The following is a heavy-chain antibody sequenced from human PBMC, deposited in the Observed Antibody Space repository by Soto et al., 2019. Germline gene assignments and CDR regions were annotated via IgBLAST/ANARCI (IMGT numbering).Heavy chain of an antibody. CDR1: GFTFSSYA. V-gene: IGHV3-30-3*01. J-gene: IGHJ4*02. Sequence: QVQLVESGGGVVQPGRSLRLSCAASGFTFSSYAMHWVRQAPGKGLEWGAVISYDGSNKYYADSVKGRFTISRDNSKNTLDLPMNSLRAEDTAVYYCERVQVAAAGGGPFDYWGQGTLGTVSS. CDR3: ERVQVAAAGGGPFDY. CDR2: ISYDGSNK. D-gene: IGHD6-13*01.